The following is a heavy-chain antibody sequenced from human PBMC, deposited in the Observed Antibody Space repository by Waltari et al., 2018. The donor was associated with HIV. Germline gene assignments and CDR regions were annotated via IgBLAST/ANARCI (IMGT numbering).Heavy chain of an antibody. Sequence: EVRLVESGGGLVKPGGSRSLSCAASGIPFSNAGLNWVRQAPGKGLEWVGRIKSKADGETTHYAAFVKGRFTISREDSKNTLFLEMSSLETEDTAVYYCATRLTGSARDDYWGQGTLVTVSS. V-gene: IGHV3-15*01. D-gene: IGHD7-27*01. J-gene: IGHJ4*02. CDR3: ATRLTGSARDDY. CDR2: IKSKADGETT. CDR1: GIPFSNAG.